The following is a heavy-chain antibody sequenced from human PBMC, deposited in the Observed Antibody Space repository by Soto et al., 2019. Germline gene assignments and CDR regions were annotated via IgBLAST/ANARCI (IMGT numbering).Heavy chain of an antibody. D-gene: IGHD3-22*01. V-gene: IGHV3-30*18. J-gene: IGHJ4*02. CDR1: GFTFSSYG. Sequence: PGGSLRLSCAASGFTFSSYGIHWVRQAPGKGLEWVALISYDGSNKYYADSVKGRFTISRDNSKNTLYLQMNSLRAEDTAMYYCAKDAPYYYDSSGYYSPFDYWGQGTLVTVSA. CDR2: ISYDGSNK. CDR3: AKDAPYYYDSSGYYSPFDY.